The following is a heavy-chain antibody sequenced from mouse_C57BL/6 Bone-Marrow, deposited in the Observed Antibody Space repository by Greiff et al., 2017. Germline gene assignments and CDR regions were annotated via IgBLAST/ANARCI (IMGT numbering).Heavy chain of an antibody. V-gene: IGHV1-15*01. Sequence: QVHVKQSGAELVRPGASVTLSCKASGYTFTDYEMHWVKQTPVHGLEWIGAIDPETGGTAYNQKFKGKAILTADKSSSTVYMELRSLTSEDSAVYYCTRPDYGYDYWGQGTTLTVSS. J-gene: IGHJ2*01. CDR3: TRPDYGYDY. CDR1: GYTFTDYE. CDR2: IDPETGGT. D-gene: IGHD2-2*01.